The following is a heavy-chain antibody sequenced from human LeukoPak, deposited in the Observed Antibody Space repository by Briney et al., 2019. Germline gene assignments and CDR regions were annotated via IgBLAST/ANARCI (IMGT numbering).Heavy chain of an antibody. Sequence: GRSLRLSCAASGFTFSSYGMHWVRQAPGKGLEWVAVIPYDGSNKYYADSVKGRFTISRDNSKNTLYLQMNSLRAEDTAVYYCAKADYDSSGYCDYWGQGTLVTVSS. CDR1: GFTFSSYG. V-gene: IGHV3-30*18. CDR3: AKADYDSSGYCDY. CDR2: IPYDGSNK. J-gene: IGHJ4*02. D-gene: IGHD3-22*01.